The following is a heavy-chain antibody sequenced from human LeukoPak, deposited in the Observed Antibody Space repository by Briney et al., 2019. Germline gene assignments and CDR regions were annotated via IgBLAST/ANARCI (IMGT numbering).Heavy chain of an antibody. V-gene: IGHV3-23*01. Sequence: PGGSLRLSCAASGFTFSNYAITWVRQAPGKGLDWVSAISASGGETWYADSVKGRFTISRDNSKNTLYLQMSSLRAEDTALYYCAKDYCNGDGCDRFFDDWGQGTLVTVSS. CDR3: AKDYCNGDGCDRFFDD. CDR2: ISASGGET. CDR1: GFTFSNYA. J-gene: IGHJ4*02. D-gene: IGHD2-15*01.